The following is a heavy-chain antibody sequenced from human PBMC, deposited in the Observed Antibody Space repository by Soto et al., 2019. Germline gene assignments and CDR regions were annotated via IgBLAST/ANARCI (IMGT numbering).Heavy chain of an antibody. CDR2: IRSKANSYAT. J-gene: IGHJ6*04. Sequence: EVQLVESGGGLVQPGGSLKLSCAASGFTFSGSAMHWVRQASGKGLEWVGRIRSKANSYATAYAASVKGRFTISRDYSKNTAYLQMNSLKTEDTAVYYCTRPPYFGMDVWGKGTTVTVSS. CDR1: GFTFSGSA. CDR3: TRPPYFGMDV. V-gene: IGHV3-73*01. D-gene: IGHD3-9*01.